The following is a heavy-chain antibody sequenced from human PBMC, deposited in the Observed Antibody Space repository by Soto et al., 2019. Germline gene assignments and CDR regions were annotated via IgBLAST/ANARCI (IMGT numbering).Heavy chain of an antibody. V-gene: IGHV1-58*02. CDR3: TAGREETRSYYAVWNGYLEIVCFDY. CDR1: GFTCTSSA. J-gene: IGHJ4*02. CDR2: IVVGSGNT. Sequence: SVKVSCKASGFTCTSSAMQWVRQARGQRLEWIGWIVVGSGNTNYAQKFQERVTITRDMSTSTAYMELSSLRSEDTAVYYCTAGREETRSYYAVWNGYLEIVCFDYWGQGTLVTVS. D-gene: IGHD3-3*01.